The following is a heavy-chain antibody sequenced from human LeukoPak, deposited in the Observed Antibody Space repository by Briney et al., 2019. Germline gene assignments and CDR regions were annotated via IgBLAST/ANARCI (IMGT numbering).Heavy chain of an antibody. CDR1: GGSLSSYY. Sequence: SETLSLTCTVSGGSLSSYYWSCIRPPPGEGRECVGYIYYSGSTNYNPSLKSRVTISVDTSTNQFSLKLSSVTAADTAVYYCARERGYSYGYDYWGQGTLVTVSS. CDR3: ARERGYSYGYDY. V-gene: IGHV4-59*01. CDR2: IYYSGST. J-gene: IGHJ4*02. D-gene: IGHD5-18*01.